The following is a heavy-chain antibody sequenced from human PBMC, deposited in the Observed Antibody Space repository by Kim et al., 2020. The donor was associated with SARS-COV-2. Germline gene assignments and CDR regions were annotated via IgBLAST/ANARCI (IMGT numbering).Heavy chain of an antibody. Sequence: GGSLRLSCAASGFTFSSYGMHWVRQAPGKGLEWVAVIWYDGSNKYYADSVKGRFTISRDNSKNTLYLQMNSLRAEDTAVYYCARDMGDVGPYGMDVWGQGTTVTVSS. V-gene: IGHV3-33*01. CDR1: GFTFSSYG. CDR3: ARDMGDVGPYGMDV. D-gene: IGHD3-16*01. J-gene: IGHJ6*02. CDR2: IWYDGSNK.